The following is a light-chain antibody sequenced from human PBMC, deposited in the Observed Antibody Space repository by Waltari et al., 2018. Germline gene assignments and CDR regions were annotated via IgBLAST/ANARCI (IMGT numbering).Light chain of an antibody. CDR3: QQYDRLPPIT. J-gene: IGKJ5*01. Sequence: DIQMTQSPSSLSASVGARVTITCQASQDISNYLNWYQQKPGKAPKLLIYDAATLETGVPSRFSGSGSGTDFTFTISSLQPEDIATYYCQQYDRLPPITFGQGTRLEI. CDR1: QDISNY. CDR2: DAA. V-gene: IGKV1-33*01.